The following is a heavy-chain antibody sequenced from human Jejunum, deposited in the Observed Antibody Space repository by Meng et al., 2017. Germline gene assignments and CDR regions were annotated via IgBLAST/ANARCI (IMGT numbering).Heavy chain of an antibody. D-gene: IGHD6-13*01. CDR1: GYTFTTYD. J-gene: IGHJ4*02. CDR3: ARGVAAGVDY. V-gene: IGHV1-8*01. Sequence: QVQRVQSWAEVKMPGASVKVSCKASGYTFTTYDINWVRQATGQGLERMGWMSPSSANTGYAQKFQGRVTMTRDTSVSTAYTELSSLTSDDTAIYYCARGVAAGVDYWGQGSLVTVSS. CDR2: MSPSSANT.